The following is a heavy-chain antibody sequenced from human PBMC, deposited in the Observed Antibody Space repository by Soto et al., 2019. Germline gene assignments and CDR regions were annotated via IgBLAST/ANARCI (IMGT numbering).Heavy chain of an antibody. J-gene: IGHJ5*02. CDR3: AKDGSGGYFHSAA. D-gene: IGHD2-21*02. CDR2: IYSSGST. Sequence: QVQLQESGPGLVKPSQTLSLTCTVSGDSLSRAGYWWNWIRQRPGEGLEWIGYIYSSGSTSYNPSLHSRLAMSVTASKTQSSLPLSCVTAADTAVDYCAKDGSGGYFHSAAWGQGTLVTVSS. CDR1: GDSLSRAGYW. V-gene: IGHV4-31*03.